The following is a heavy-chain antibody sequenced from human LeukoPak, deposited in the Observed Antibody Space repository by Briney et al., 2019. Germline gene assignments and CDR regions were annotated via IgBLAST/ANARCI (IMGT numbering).Heavy chain of an antibody. CDR3: AKAQHRLVVPATFDY. J-gene: IGHJ4*02. V-gene: IGHV3-23*01. CDR1: GFTFSSYA. D-gene: IGHD2-8*02. CDR2: ISGSGGST. Sequence: GGSLKLSCAASGFTFSSYAMSWVRQAPGKGLEWVSAISGSGGSTYYADSVKGRFTISRDNSKNTLYLQMNSLRAEDTAVYYCAKAQHRLVVPATFDYWGQGTLVTVSS.